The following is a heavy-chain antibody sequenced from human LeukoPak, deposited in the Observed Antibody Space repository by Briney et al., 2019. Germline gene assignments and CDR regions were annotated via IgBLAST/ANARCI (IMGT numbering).Heavy chain of an antibody. V-gene: IGHV4-4*09. CDR1: GGSISSYY. J-gene: IGHJ4*02. CDR3: ARLLNHCSSTSCYTIIDY. Sequence: SETLSLTCTVSGGSISSYYWSWIRQPPGKGLEWIGYIYTSGSTNYNPSLKSRVTISVDTSKNQFSLKLSSVTAADTAVYYCARLLNHCSSTSCYTIIDYWGQGTLVTVSS. D-gene: IGHD2-2*02. CDR2: IYTSGST.